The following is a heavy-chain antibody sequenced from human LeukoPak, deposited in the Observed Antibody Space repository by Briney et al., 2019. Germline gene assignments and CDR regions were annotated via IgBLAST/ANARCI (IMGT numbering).Heavy chain of an antibody. CDR2: IPYDGSNR. Sequence: GGSLRLSCAASGFTFSSYGMHWVRQAPGRGLEWVAFIPYDGSNRYYAGSVKGRFTISRDNPKNTLYLQMNSLRVEDTAMYYCASGSSSWAYYFDYWGQGTLVTVSS. D-gene: IGHD6-13*01. V-gene: IGHV3-30*02. CDR3: ASGSSSWAYYFDY. CDR1: GFTFSSYG. J-gene: IGHJ4*02.